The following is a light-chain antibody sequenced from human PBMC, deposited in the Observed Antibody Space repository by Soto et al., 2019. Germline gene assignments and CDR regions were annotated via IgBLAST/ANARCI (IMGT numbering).Light chain of an antibody. J-gene: IGKJ4*01. CDR2: GAS. CDR1: HSVRSSY. CDR3: QQYGGSVT. Sequence: EIVLTQSPGTLSLSPGERAPLSCRASHSVRSSYLAWYQQKPGQAPRLLIYGASSRATGIPDRFSGSGSGTDFTLTISSLEPEDFAVYYCQQYGGSVTFGGGTKVDI. V-gene: IGKV3-20*01.